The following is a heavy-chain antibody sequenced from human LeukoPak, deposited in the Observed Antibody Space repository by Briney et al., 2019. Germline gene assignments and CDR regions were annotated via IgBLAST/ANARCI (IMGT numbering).Heavy chain of an antibody. Sequence: ASVTVSCKASGYTFTTYGISWVRQAPGQGLEWMGWISAYNGHTNYAQKLQGRVTMTTDASTTTAYMELRSLRSDDTAVYYCVRDGHRLYDYYYCYMDVWGKGTTVTVSS. CDR3: VRDGHRLYDYYYCYMDV. V-gene: IGHV1-18*01. J-gene: IGHJ6*03. CDR1: GYTFTTYG. D-gene: IGHD2-2*02. CDR2: ISAYNGHT.